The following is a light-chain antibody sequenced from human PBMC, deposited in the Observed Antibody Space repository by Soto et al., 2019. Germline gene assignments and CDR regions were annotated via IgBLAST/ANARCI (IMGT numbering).Light chain of an antibody. V-gene: IGKV4-1*01. CDR3: QQYYSAPLT. CDR2: WSS. J-gene: IGKJ5*01. CDR1: QSVLYRSNNENF. Sequence: DIVMTQSPDSLAVSLGERATINCKSSQSVLYRSNNENFLAWYQQKPGQPPKLLIYWSSTRESGVPDRFSGSGSGTDFTLTVSSLQAEDVAFYYCQQYYSAPLTFGQGTRLDIK.